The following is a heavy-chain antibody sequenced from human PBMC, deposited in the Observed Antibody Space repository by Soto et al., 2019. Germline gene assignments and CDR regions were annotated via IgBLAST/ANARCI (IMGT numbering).Heavy chain of an antibody. CDR2: ISGDTTYI. D-gene: IGHD2-2*02. CDR1: GFTFSTYS. J-gene: IGHJ5*02. Sequence: GGSLRLSCAASGFTFSTYSMNWVRQAPGKGLEWVSYISGDTTYIYYADSVKGRFTVSRDNAKNSLYLQMNSLRAEDTAVYYCARDPAISGYTNTSPLGWFDPWGQGTLVTVSS. CDR3: ARDPAISGYTNTSPLGWFDP. V-gene: IGHV3-21*01.